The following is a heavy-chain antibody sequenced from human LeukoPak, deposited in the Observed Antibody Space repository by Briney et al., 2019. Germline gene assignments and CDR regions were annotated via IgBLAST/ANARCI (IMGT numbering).Heavy chain of an antibody. CDR3: ARDRHGVAVAGSWFDP. D-gene: IGHD6-19*01. J-gene: IGHJ5*02. Sequence: ASVKVSCKASGYTFTSNGISWVRQAPGQGLEWMGWISAYNGNTNYAQKLQGRVTMTTDTSTSTAYMELRSLRSDDTAVYYCARDRHGVAVAGSWFDPWGQGTLVTVSS. CDR2: ISAYNGNT. CDR1: GYTFTSNG. V-gene: IGHV1-18*01.